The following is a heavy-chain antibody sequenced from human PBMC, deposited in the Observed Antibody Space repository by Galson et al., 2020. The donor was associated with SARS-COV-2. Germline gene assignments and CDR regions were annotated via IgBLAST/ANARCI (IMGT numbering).Heavy chain of an antibody. CDR3: ARAAYPYYYYYYMDV. CDR2: IGTAGDT. CDR1: GFTFSSYD. Sequence: GESLKISCAASGFTFSSYDMHWVRQATGKGLEWVSAIGTAGDTYYPGSVKGRFTISRENAKNSLYLQMNSLRAGDTAVYYCARAAYPYYYYYYMDVWGKGTTVTVSS. V-gene: IGHV3-13*01. J-gene: IGHJ6*03.